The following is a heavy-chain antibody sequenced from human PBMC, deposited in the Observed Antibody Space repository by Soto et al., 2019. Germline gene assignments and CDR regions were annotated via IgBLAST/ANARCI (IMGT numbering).Heavy chain of an antibody. J-gene: IGHJ4*02. Sequence: QVQLVQSAAEVKKPGSSVKVSCKASGGTFDSHSISWVRQAPGQGLEWMGGIILVFGTTNYAQRFQGRVTITADESTSTAYMELSSLRSEDTAVDYCAREGGDLLSHFDSWGQGTRVIVSS. CDR2: IILVFGTT. D-gene: IGHD3-10*01. V-gene: IGHV1-69*01. CDR3: AREGGDLLSHFDS. CDR1: GGTFDSHS.